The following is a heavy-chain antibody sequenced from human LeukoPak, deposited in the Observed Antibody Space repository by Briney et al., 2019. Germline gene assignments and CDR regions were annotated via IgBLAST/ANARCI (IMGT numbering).Heavy chain of an antibody. D-gene: IGHD6-13*01. CDR1: GFTFSSYE. CDR3: ARDDRPGIAAAGTVSEAFDI. V-gene: IGHV3-48*03. J-gene: IGHJ3*02. CDR2: ISSSGSTI. Sequence: GGSLRLSCAASGFTFSSYEMNWVRQAPGKGLEWVSYISSSGSTIYYADSVKGRFTISRDNAKNSLYLQTNSLRAEDTAVYYCARDDRPGIAAAGTVSEAFDIWGQGTMVTVSS.